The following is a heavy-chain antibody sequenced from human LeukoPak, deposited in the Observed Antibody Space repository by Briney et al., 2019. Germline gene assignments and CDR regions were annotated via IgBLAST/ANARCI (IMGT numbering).Heavy chain of an antibody. CDR1: GFTVNNNY. CDR3: AREGEHYVGVEYYYYGMDV. CDR2: IYSGGST. V-gene: IGHV3-66*01. J-gene: IGHJ6*02. Sequence: GGSLRLSCAASGFTVNNNYMSWVRRAPGKGLEGVSVIYSGGSTYYADSVKGRFTISRDNSKNTVYLQMISLRAEDTAVYYCAREGEHYVGVEYYYYGMDVWGQGTTVTVSS. D-gene: IGHD1-26*01.